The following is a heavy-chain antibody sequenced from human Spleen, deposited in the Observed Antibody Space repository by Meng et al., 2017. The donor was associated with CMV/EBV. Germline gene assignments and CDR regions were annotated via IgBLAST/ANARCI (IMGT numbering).Heavy chain of an antibody. V-gene: IGHV4-39*07. J-gene: IGHJ5*02. Sequence: SETLSLTCTVSGGSISSSSYYWGWIRQPPGKGLEWVGTVYNSGSAYYKSSLKSRVTISVDTSKNQFSLKLSSVTAADTAVYYCAREGVGGSSTSGGWFDPWGQGTLVTVSS. CDR2: VYNSGSA. CDR3: AREGVGGSSTSGGWFDP. CDR1: GGSISSSSYY. D-gene: IGHD2-2*01.